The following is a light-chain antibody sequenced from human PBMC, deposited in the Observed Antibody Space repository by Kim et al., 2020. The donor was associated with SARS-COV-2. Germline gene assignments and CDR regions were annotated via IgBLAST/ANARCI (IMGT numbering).Light chain of an antibody. CDR2: EDD. V-gene: IGLV6-57*03. CDR3: QSYNRSSVV. Sequence: GKTVTITCTRSGGSIADNYVQWYQQRPGGVPTTVIYEDDQRPSGVSDRFSGSIDNSSNSASLTISGLKTEDEADYYCQSYNRSSVVFGGGTQLTVL. J-gene: IGLJ2*01. CDR1: GGSIADNY.